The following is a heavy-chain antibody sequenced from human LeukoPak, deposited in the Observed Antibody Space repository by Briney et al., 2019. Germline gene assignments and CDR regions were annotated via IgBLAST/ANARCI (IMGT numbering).Heavy chain of an antibody. CDR3: ARSDSYGLRPEY. Sequence: ASVKVSCKASGGTFSSYAISWVRQAPGQGLEWMGRIIPILGIANYAQKFQGRVTITADKSTSTAYMELSSLRSEDTAVYYCARSDSYGLRPEYWGQGTLVTVSS. CDR2: IIPILGIA. CDR1: GGTFSSYA. D-gene: IGHD5-18*01. V-gene: IGHV1-69*04. J-gene: IGHJ4*02.